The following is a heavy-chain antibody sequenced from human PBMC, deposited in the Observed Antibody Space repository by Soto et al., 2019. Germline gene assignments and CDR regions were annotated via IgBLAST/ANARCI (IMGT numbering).Heavy chain of an antibody. J-gene: IGHJ5*02. CDR1: GGSISSGGYY. Sequence: SETLSITCTVSGGSISSGGYYWSWIRQHPGKGLEWIGYIYYSGSTYYNPSLKSRVTISVDTSKNQFSLKLSSVTAADTAVYYCARADYYDSSGYHNWFDPWGQGTLVTVSS. CDR2: IYYSGST. CDR3: ARADYYDSSGYHNWFDP. V-gene: IGHV4-31*03. D-gene: IGHD3-22*01.